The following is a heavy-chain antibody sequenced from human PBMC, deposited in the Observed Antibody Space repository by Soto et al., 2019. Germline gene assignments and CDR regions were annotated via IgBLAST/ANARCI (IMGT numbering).Heavy chain of an antibody. V-gene: IGHV4-34*01. CDR3: ARERPYCSSTSCYRSYYYYYYYMDV. D-gene: IGHD2-2*01. CDR1: GGSFSGYY. Sequence: PSETLSLTCAVYGGSFSGYYWSWIRQRPGKGLEWIGEINHSGSTNYNPSLKSRVTISVDTSKNQFSLKLSSVTAADTAVYYCARERPYCSSTSCYRSYYYYYYYMDVWGKGTTVTAP. CDR2: INHSGST. J-gene: IGHJ6*03.